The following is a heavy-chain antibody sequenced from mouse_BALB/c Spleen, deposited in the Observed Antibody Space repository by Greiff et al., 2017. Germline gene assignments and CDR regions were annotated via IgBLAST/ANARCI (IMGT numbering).Heavy chain of an antibody. J-gene: IGHJ4*01. CDR1: GYTFTSYW. V-gene: IGHV1-5*01. CDR2: IYPGNSDT. CDR3: TGGTYYYAMDY. Sequence: VQLQQSGTVLARPGASVKMSCKASGYTFTSYWMHWVKQRPGQGLEWIGAIYPGNSDTSYNQKFKGKAKLTAVTSTSTAYMELSSLTNEDSAVYYCTGGTYYYAMDYWGQGTSVTVSS. D-gene: IGHD2-14*01.